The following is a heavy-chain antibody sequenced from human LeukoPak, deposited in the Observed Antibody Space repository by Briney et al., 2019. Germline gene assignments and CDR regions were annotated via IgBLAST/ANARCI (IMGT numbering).Heavy chain of an antibody. Sequence: SVKVSCKASGGTFSSYAISWVRQAPGQGLEWMGGIIPIFGTANYAQKFQGRVTITTDESTSIAYMELSSLRSEDTAVYYCALLEVVVIPSPSSWFDPWGQGTLVTVSS. CDR1: GGTFSSYA. CDR2: IIPIFGTA. J-gene: IGHJ5*02. CDR3: ALLEVVVIPSPSSWFDP. D-gene: IGHD3-22*01. V-gene: IGHV1-69*05.